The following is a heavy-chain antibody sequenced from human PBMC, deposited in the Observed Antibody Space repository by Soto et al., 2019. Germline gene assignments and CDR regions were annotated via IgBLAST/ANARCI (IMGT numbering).Heavy chain of an antibody. CDR2: ISRDGGTK. V-gene: IGHV3-30*03. Sequence: QVQLVESGGGVVQPGRSLRLSCAVSGFIVSTYGMHWVRQAPGKGLEWVAVISRDGGTKYYADSVKGRFTISRDTSRITLFLEMNSLRGDDMAVYYCTGEVASGYWGQGTLVTVSS. CDR1: GFIVSTYG. J-gene: IGHJ4*02. D-gene: IGHD2-8*02. CDR3: TGEVASGY.